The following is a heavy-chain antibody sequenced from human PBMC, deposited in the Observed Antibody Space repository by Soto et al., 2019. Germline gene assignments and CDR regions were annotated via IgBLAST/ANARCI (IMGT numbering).Heavy chain of an antibody. J-gene: IGHJ5*02. CDR2: ISGSGGST. Sequence: EVQLLESGGGLVQPGGSLRLSCAASGFTFSSYAMSWVRQAPGKGLEWVSAISGSGGSTYYADSVKGRFTISRDNSKNPLYLQTNSLKAEDTPVYYCAKDTKRENSGSHLWKYNWFDPWGQGTLVTVSS. D-gene: IGHD1-26*01. CDR3: AKDTKRENSGSHLWKYNWFDP. CDR1: GFTFSSYA. V-gene: IGHV3-23*01.